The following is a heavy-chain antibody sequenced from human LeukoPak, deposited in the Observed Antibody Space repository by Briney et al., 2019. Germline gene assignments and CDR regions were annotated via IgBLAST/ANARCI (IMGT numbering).Heavy chain of an antibody. CDR3: AKVLTYYYDSSGYYYDTGHDAFDI. J-gene: IGHJ3*02. D-gene: IGHD3-22*01. CDR2: IRYDGSNK. V-gene: IGHV3-30*02. Sequence: PGGSLRLSCAASGFTFSSYGMHWVRQAPGKGLEWVAFIRYDGSNKYYADSVKGRFTISRDNSKNTLYLQMNSLRAEDTAVYYCAKVLTYYYDSSGYYYDTGHDAFDIWGQGTMVTVSS. CDR1: GFTFSSYG.